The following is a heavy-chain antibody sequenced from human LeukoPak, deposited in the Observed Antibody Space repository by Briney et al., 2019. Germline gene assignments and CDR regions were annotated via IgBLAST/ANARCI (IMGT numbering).Heavy chain of an antibody. CDR1: GDSISSYNFY. V-gene: IGHV4-39*07. Sequence: SETLSLTCTVSGDSISSYNFYWGWIRQPPGKGLEWIGNFHYSGTTSYNPTLKSRVTIVVDTSKNQFSLRLTSVTAADTAVYYCARGGYGYFDWLSPFDYWGQGTLVTVPS. D-gene: IGHD3-9*01. J-gene: IGHJ4*02. CDR2: FHYSGTT. CDR3: ARGGYGYFDWLSPFDY.